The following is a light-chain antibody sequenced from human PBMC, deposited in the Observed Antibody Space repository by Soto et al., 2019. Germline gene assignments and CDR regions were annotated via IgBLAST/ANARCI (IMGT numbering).Light chain of an antibody. J-gene: IGKJ5*01. Sequence: IVLPQSPASLSVSPGERATLSCRASQSVGSNLAWYQQKPGQAPRLLIYGASTRATGIPARFGGSGSGTEFTLTISSLESEDFAIYYCQQYNNWPPITFGQGTRLEI. V-gene: IGKV3-15*01. CDR1: QSVGSN. CDR3: QQYNNWPPIT. CDR2: GAS.